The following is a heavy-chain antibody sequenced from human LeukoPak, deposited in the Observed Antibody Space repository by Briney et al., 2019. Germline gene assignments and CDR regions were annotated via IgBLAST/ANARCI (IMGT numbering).Heavy chain of an antibody. V-gene: IGHV3-23*01. CDR3: AKDKFPYFDY. Sequence: GGSLRLSCAASGFILSSYAMSWVRQTPGRGLEWVSSISGSGDRTSYADSVKGRFTVSRDNTKNSLFLQISSLRAEDTAVYYCAKDKFPYFDYWGQGTLVTVSS. CDR1: GFILSSYA. CDR2: ISGSGDRT. J-gene: IGHJ4*02.